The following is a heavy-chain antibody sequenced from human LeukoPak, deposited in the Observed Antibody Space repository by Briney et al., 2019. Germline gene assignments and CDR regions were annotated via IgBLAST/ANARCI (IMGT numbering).Heavy chain of an antibody. CDR2: IYYSGST. CDR3: ARLEKYSSSSYFDY. V-gene: IGHV4-39*01. J-gene: IGHJ4*02. D-gene: IGHD6-6*01. Sequence: PSETLSLTCTVSGGSISSSSYYWGWIRQPPGKGLEWIGSIYYSGSTYYNPSLKSRVTISVDTSKNQFSLKLSSVTAADTAVYYCARLEKYSSSSYFDYWGQGTLVTVSS. CDR1: GGSISSSSYY.